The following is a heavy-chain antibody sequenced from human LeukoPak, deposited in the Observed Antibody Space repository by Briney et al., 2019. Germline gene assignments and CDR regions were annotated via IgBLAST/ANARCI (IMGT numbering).Heavy chain of an antibody. J-gene: IGHJ4*02. D-gene: IGHD4-17*01. Sequence: SQTLSLTCTVSGGSISSGSYYWSWIRQPAGKGLEWIGYISYSGTPYYNPSLNSRVTISLDTSKNQFSLILNSVTAADTAMYYCARDRYGDFEDYWGQGTLVTVSS. CDR2: ISYSGTP. CDR1: GGSISSGSYY. V-gene: IGHV4-30-4*08. CDR3: ARDRYGDFEDY.